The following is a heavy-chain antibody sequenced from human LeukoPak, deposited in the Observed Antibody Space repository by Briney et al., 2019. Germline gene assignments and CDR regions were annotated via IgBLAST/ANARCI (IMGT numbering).Heavy chain of an antibody. CDR2: ISYDRSNK. D-gene: IGHD6-19*01. J-gene: IGHJ4*02. V-gene: IGHV3-30*04. CDR1: GFTFSSYA. Sequence: PGRSLRLSCAASGFTFSSYAMHWVRQAPGKGLEWVAVISYDRSNKYYADSVKGRFTISRDNSKNTLYLQMNSLRAEDTAVYYCARDSSGWTQEIDYWGQGTLVTVSS. CDR3: ARDSSGWTQEIDY.